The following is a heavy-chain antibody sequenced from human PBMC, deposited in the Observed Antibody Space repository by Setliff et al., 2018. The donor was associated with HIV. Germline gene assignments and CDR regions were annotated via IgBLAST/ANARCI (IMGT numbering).Heavy chain of an antibody. V-gene: IGHV4-39*07. CDR1: GGSISSSSYY. CDR3: ARDLYYGSGSYRDYYYYMDV. J-gene: IGHJ6*03. D-gene: IGHD3-10*01. CDR2: VYYSGST. Sequence: SETLSLTCTVSGGSISSSSYYWGWIRQPPGKGLEWIGSVYYSGSTYYNSSLKRRVTISVDTSKTQFSLNLTSVTAADTAVYYCARDLYYGSGSYRDYYYYMDVWGKGTTVTVSS.